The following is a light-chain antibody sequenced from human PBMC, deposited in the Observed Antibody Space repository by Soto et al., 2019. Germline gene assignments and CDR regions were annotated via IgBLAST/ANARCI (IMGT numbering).Light chain of an antibody. CDR1: SSNIGSKS. CDR3: AAWDDSLNGVV. CDR2: SSN. J-gene: IGLJ2*01. V-gene: IGLV1-44*01. Sequence: QSVLTQPPSASGTPGQRVTISCSGSSSNIGSKSVNWYQQLPGTAPKLLMYSSNQRPSGVPDRFSGSKSGTSASLAISGLQSEDEVEYYCAAWDDSLNGVVFGGGTKLTVL.